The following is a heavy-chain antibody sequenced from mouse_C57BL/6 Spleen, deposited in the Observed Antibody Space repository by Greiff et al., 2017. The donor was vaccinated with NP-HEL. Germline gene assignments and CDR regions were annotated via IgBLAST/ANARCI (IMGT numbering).Heavy chain of an antibody. V-gene: IGHV1-55*01. CDR2: IYPGSGST. CDR1: GYTFTSYW. J-gene: IGHJ2*01. D-gene: IGHD2-2*01. CDR3: ARRRVTDYFDY. Sequence: QVQLHPPWAELVKPGASVPLSFPASGYTFTSYWITWVKQRPGQGLEWIGDIYPGSGSTPSTEKFKSKATLTVDTSSSTAYMQLSSLTSEDSAVYYCARRRVTDYFDYWGQGTTLTVSS.